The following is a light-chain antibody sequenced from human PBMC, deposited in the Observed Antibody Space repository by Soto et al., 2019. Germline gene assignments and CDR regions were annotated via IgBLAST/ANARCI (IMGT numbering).Light chain of an antibody. CDR2: DVS. V-gene: IGLV2-14*01. CDR1: SSDVGGYNY. Sequence: QSVLTQPASVSGSPGQSITISFTGTSSDVGGYNYVSWYQQHPGKAPKLMIYDVSNRPSGVSNRVSGSKSGNTASLTISGLQAEDEADYYCSSYTSSSTPDVVGTGTKLTVL. CDR3: SSYTSSSTPDV. J-gene: IGLJ1*01.